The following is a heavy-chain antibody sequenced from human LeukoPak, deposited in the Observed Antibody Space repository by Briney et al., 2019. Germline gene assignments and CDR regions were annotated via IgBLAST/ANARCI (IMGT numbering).Heavy chain of an antibody. CDR3: AKSTLRFLEWPFDY. V-gene: IGHV1-24*01. J-gene: IGHJ4*02. CDR2: FDPEDGET. CDR1: GYTLTELS. Sequence: ASVKVSCKVSGYTLTELSMHWVRQAPGKGLEWMGGFDPEDGETIYAQKFQGRVTMTEDTSTDTAYMELSSLRAEDTALYYCAKSTLRFLEWPFDYWGQGTLVAVSS. D-gene: IGHD3-3*01.